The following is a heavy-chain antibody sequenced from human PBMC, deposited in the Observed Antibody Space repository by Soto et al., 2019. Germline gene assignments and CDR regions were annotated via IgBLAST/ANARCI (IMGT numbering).Heavy chain of an antibody. D-gene: IGHD3-10*01. Sequence: QLQLQESGPGLVKPSETLSLTCTVSGGSISSSSYYWGWIRQPPGKGLEWIGSIYYSASTYYNPSLKSRVTISVDTSKNQFSLKLSSVTAADTAVYYCARTMVRGAISNWFDPWGQGTLVTVSS. CDR3: ARTMVRGAISNWFDP. CDR1: GGSISSSSYY. V-gene: IGHV4-39*01. CDR2: IYYSAST. J-gene: IGHJ5*02.